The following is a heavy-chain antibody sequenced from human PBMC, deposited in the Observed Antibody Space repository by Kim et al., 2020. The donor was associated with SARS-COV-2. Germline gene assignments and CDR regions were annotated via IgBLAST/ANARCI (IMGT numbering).Heavy chain of an antibody. CDR2: IYDSGST. CDR3: ARDPTSYITMVRGVIITWAGAPYYGMDV. V-gene: IGHV4-38-2*02. D-gene: IGHD3-10*01. CDR1: GYSISSGDY. Sequence: SETLSLTCTVSGYSISSGDYWGWIRQPPGKGLEWIGMIYDSGSTYYNPSLKSRVTISGDTSKNQFSLKLSSVTAADTAVYYCARDPTSYITMVRGVIITWAGAPYYGMDVWGQGNTVTVYS. J-gene: IGHJ6*02.